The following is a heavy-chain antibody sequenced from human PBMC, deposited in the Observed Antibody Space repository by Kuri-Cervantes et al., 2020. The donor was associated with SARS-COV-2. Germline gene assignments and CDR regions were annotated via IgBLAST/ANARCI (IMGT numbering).Heavy chain of an antibody. V-gene: IGHV1-18*01. CDR2: ISAYNGNT. CDR3: ARVYSGTTPLDSYFVY. J-gene: IGHJ4*02. Sequence: ASVKVSCKASGYTFTSYGISWVRQAPGQGLEWMGWISAYNGNTNYAQKLQGRVTMTTDTSTSTAYMELRSLRSDDTAVYYCARVYSGTTPLDSYFVYWGQGTLVTVSS. D-gene: IGHD2-15*01. CDR1: GYTFTSYG.